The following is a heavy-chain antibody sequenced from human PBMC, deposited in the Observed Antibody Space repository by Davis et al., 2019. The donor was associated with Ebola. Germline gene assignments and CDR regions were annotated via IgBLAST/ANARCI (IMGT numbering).Heavy chain of an antibody. J-gene: IGHJ3*02. V-gene: IGHV4-39*01. CDR3: ARGGYYDILTGYYDTFDI. D-gene: IGHD3-9*01. Sequence: MPSETLSLTCAVSGGSISRSAYYWGWIRQPPGKGLEWIGTIYYSGTTYYNPSLKSRITISVDTSKNQFSLRLTSLTAADAAVYYCARGGYYDILTGYYDTFDIWGRGTRVTVSS. CDR2: IYYSGTT. CDR1: GGSISRSAYY.